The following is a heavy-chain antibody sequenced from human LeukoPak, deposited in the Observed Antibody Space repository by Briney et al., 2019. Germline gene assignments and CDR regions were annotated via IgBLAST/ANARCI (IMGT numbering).Heavy chain of an antibody. D-gene: IGHD3-3*01. CDR1: GYTFTGYY. V-gene: IGHV1-2*02. J-gene: IGHJ3*02. CDR2: INPNSGGT. Sequence: ASVKVSCKASGYTFTGYYMHWVRQAPGQGLEWMGWINPNSGGTNYAQKFQGRVTMTRDTSISTAYMELSRLRSDDTAVYYCARVWSPLLANDAFDIWGQGTMVTVSS. CDR3: ARVWSPLLANDAFDI.